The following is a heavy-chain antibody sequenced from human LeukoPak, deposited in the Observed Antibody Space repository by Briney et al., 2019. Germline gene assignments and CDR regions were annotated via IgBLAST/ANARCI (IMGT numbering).Heavy chain of an antibody. Sequence: ASVKVSCKASGFTFTSSAMQWVRQARGQRLEWIGWIVVGSGNTNYAQKFQERVTITRDMSTSPAYMELSSLRSEDTAVYYCAADSYYGSGRTPYYYYYGMDVWGQGTTVTVSS. V-gene: IGHV1-58*02. D-gene: IGHD3-10*01. CDR1: GFTFTSSA. J-gene: IGHJ6*02. CDR3: AADSYYGSGRTPYYYYYGMDV. CDR2: IVVGSGNT.